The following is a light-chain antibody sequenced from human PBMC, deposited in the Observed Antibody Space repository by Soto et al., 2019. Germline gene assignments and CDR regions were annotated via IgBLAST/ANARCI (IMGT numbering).Light chain of an antibody. CDR2: AAS. CDR1: QSVSSY. J-gene: IGKJ1*01. V-gene: IGKV3-20*01. Sequence: EIVLTKSPATLSLSPGERATLSCRASQSVSSYLAWYQQKPGQSPRLLIYAASSRASGIPDRFSGSGSGTDFTLSINGLDPEDLAVYYCQQYGTVPWTFGQGTKVDIK. CDR3: QQYGTVPWT.